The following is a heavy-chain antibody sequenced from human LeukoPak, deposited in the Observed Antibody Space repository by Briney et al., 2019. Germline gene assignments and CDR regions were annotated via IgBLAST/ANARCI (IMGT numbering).Heavy chain of an antibody. D-gene: IGHD5-18*01. V-gene: IGHV3-30*18. CDR1: GFTFSSYG. Sequence: GGSLRLSCAASGFTFSSYGMHWVRQAPGKGLEWVAVISYDGSNKYYADSVKGRFTISRGNSKNTLYLQMNSLRAEDTAVYYCAKAEFQLWLFFGYWGQGTLVTVSS. CDR2: ISYDGSNK. J-gene: IGHJ4*02. CDR3: AKAEFQLWLFFGY.